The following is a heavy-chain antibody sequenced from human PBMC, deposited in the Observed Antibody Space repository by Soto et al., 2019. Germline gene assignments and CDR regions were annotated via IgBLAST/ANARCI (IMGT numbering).Heavy chain of an antibody. CDR2: ISGSGGST. J-gene: IGHJ3*02. CDR3: AKCELQLDDAFDI. Sequence: GGSLRLSCAASGFTFSSYAMSWVRQAPGEGLEWVSAISGSGGSTYYADSVKGRFTISRDNSKNTLYLQMNSLRAEDTAVYYCAKCELQLDDAFDIWGQGTMVTVSS. V-gene: IGHV3-23*01. CDR1: GFTFSSYA. D-gene: IGHD6-13*01.